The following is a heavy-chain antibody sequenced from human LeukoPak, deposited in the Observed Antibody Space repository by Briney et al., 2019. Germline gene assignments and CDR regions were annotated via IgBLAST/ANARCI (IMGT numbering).Heavy chain of an antibody. V-gene: IGHV1-18*01. J-gene: IGHJ3*02. CDR2: ISTYNGNT. Sequence: ASVKVSSKASGYTFTSYGISWVRQAPGQGLEWMGWISTYNGNTNYAQKLQGRVTMTTDTFTSTAYMELRSLRSDDTAVYYCARDRYCSSTSCYTPDDAFDIWGQGTMVTVSS. CDR3: ARDRYCSSTSCYTPDDAFDI. CDR1: GYTFTSYG. D-gene: IGHD2-2*02.